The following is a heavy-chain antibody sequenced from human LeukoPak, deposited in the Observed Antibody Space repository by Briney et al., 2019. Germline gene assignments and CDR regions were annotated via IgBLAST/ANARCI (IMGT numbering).Heavy chain of an antibody. CDR3: ASFRVDTNGYYPYFDN. D-gene: IGHD3-22*01. J-gene: IGHJ4*02. CDR2: IFYRGNT. V-gene: IGHV4-59*01. CDR1: GGSISRYY. Sequence: PSETLSLTCNVSGGSISRYYWNWIRQPPGKGLEWMGNIFYRGNTNYNPSLQSRLTVSVDTSKNQFSLKLTSVTAADTAVYYCASFRVDTNGYYPYFDNWGQGTLVTVSS.